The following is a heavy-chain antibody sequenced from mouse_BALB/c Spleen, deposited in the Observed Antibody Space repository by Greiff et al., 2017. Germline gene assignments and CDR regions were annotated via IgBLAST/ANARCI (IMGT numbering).Heavy chain of an antibody. J-gene: IGHJ1*01. V-gene: IGHV5-6-5*01. Sequence: EVKLMESGGGLVKPGGSLTLSCAASGFTFSSYAMSWVRQTPEKRLEWVASISSGGSTYYPDSVKGRFTISRDNARNILYLQMSSLRSEDTAMYYCAIDDGYYGWYFDVWGAGTTVTVSS. D-gene: IGHD2-3*01. CDR3: AIDDGYYGWYFDV. CDR1: GFTFSSYA. CDR2: ISSGGST.